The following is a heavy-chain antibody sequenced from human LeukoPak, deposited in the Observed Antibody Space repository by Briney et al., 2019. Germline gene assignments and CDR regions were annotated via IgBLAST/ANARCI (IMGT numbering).Heavy chain of an antibody. CDR1: GFTFGSHW. Sequence: GGSLRLSCAASGFTFGSHWMTWVRQAPGKGLKWVASIKQGGSEKYYVDSVKGRFTVSRDNAQNSVSLQMNSLSADDTAIYYCARGPIYGDRVDYLDSWGQGTKVTVSS. V-gene: IGHV3-7*01. D-gene: IGHD4-17*01. CDR3: ARGPIYGDRVDYLDS. J-gene: IGHJ4*02. CDR2: IKQGGSEK.